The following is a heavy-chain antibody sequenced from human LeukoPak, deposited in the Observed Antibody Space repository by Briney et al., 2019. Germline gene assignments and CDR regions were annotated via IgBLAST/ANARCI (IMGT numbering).Heavy chain of an antibody. CDR1: GGTFSSYT. CDR2: IIPIFGTA. D-gene: IGHD2-2*01. V-gene: IGHV1-69*13. CDR3: AVDCCSTSCYRQLDAFGI. Sequence: EASVKVSCKASGGTFSSYTISWVRQAPGQGLEWMGGIIPIFGTANYAQKFQGRVTITADESTSTAYMELSSLRSEDTAVYYCAVDCCSTSCYRQLDAFGIWGQGTMVTVSS. J-gene: IGHJ3*02.